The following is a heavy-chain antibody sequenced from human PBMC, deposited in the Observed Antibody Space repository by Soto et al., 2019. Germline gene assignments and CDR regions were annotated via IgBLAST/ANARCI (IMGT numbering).Heavy chain of an antibody. CDR2: INRSGST. J-gene: IGHJ5*02. CDR3: ARANSYDSSGYYSYNWFDP. Sequence: ETLSLTCAVYGGAFSGYYWSWIRQPPGKGLEWIGEINRSGSTNYNPSLKSRVTISVDTSKNQFSLKLSSVTAADTAVYYCARANSYDSSGYYSYNWFDPWGQGTLVTVSS. CDR1: GGAFSGYY. V-gene: IGHV4-34*01. D-gene: IGHD3-22*01.